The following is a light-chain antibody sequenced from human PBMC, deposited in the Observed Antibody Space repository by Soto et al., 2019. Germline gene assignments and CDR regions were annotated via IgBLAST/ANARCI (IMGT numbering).Light chain of an antibody. CDR3: QQFHSYPLT. V-gene: IGKV1-13*02. J-gene: IGKJ4*01. Sequence: AIQLTQSPSSLSASVGDRVTITCRASQGISSALAWYQQRPGKAPKLLIYDASSLHSGVPSRFSGSGSGTDFTLTIISLQPEDFATYYCQQFHSYPLTFGGGTKVEI. CDR2: DAS. CDR1: QGISSA.